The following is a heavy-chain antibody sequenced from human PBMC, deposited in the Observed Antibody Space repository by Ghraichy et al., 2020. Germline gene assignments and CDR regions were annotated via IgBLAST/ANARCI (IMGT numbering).Heavy chain of an antibody. CDR3: AREAASYYYGMDV. D-gene: IGHD3-10*01. Sequence: GGSLRLSCAATGFTFSNYWMHWVRQAPGKGLVWVSRVNSDGSWKSYADSVKGRFTISRDTGTNTLFLEMNSVRVEDTAVYYCAREAASYYYGMDVWGRGTTVTISS. CDR2: VNSDGSWK. CDR1: GFTFSNYW. V-gene: IGHV3-74*01. J-gene: IGHJ6*02.